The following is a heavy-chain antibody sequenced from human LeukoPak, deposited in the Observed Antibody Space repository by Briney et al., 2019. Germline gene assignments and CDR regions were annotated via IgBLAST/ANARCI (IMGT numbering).Heavy chain of an antibody. CDR1: GGSISSYY. CDR2: IYYSGST. J-gene: IGHJ4*02. V-gene: IGHV4-59*01. Sequence: PSETLSLTCTVSGGSISSYYWSWIRQPPGKGLEWIGYIYYSGSTNYNPSLKSRVTISVDTSKNQFSLKLSSVTAADTAVYYCARGYYDILTGYYPHYFDYWGQGTLVTVSS. D-gene: IGHD3-9*01. CDR3: ARGYYDILTGYYPHYFDY.